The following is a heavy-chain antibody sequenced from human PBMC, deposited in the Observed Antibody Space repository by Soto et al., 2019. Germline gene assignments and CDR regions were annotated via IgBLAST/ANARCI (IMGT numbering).Heavy chain of an antibody. Sequence: GGSLRLSCAASGFTFSSYEMNWVRQAPGKGLEWVSYISSSGSTIYYADSVKGRFTISRDNAKNSLYLQMNSLGAEDTAVYYCAGVVPAAIYYYYGMDVWGQGTTVTVSS. CDR2: ISSSGSTI. CDR3: AGVVPAAIYYYYGMDV. J-gene: IGHJ6*02. CDR1: GFTFSSYE. D-gene: IGHD2-2*01. V-gene: IGHV3-48*03.